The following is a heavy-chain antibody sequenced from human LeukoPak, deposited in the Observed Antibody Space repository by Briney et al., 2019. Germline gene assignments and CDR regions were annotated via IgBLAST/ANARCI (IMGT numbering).Heavy chain of an antibody. CDR2: IDHSGST. CDR3: ATSSQLGSYNWFDP. D-gene: IGHD1-1*01. Sequence: SETLSLTCAVYSASFSDYYRSWVRQPAGKGLEWIGEIDHSGSTKCNPSLKSRVTISVDTSKNQFSLDLSYLTSSVTDVYYCATSSQLGSYNWFDPWGQGTLVTVSS. CDR1: SASFSDYY. J-gene: IGHJ5*02. V-gene: IGHV4-34*01.